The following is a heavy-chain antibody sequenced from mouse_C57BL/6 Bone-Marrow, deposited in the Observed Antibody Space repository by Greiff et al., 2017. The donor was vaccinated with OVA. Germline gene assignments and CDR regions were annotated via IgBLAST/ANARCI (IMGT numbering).Heavy chain of an antibody. CDR3: ARHEETSYGNPYFDY. CDR1: GYTFTEYT. J-gene: IGHJ2*01. V-gene: IGHV1-62-2*01. CDR2: FYPGSGSI. Sequence: VKLVESGAELVKPGASVKLSCKASGYTFTEYTIHWVKQRPGQGLEWIGWFYPGSGSINYNEKFKDKATLTADKSSSTVYMRLSRLTSEDSAVYFCARHEETSYGNPYFDYWGQGTTLTVSS. D-gene: IGHD2-10*01.